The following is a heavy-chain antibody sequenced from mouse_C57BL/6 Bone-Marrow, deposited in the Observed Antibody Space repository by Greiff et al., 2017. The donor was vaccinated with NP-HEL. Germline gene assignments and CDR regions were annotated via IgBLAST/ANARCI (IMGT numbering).Heavy chain of an antibody. CDR1: GFTFSSYA. V-gene: IGHV5-4*01. J-gene: IGHJ2*01. CDR2: ISDGGSYT. Sequence: DVHLVESGGGLVKPGGSLKLSCAASGFTFSSYAMSWVRQTPEKRLEWVATISDGGSYTYYPDNVKGRFTISRDNAKNNLYLQMSHLKSEDTAMYYCARGGYGSIFDYWGQGTTLTVSS. CDR3: ARGGYGSIFDY. D-gene: IGHD2-10*02.